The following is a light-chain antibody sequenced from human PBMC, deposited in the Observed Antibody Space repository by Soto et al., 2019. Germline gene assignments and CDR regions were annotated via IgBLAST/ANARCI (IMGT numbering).Light chain of an antibody. Sequence: DIQMTQSPSSLSASVGDRVTITCRASQDISVYFAWYQQKPGKVPKLLIYSASTLQSGVPSRFSGSGSGTDFTLTISSLQPEDVATSYCQKFNTAPLTFGQGTRLEI. CDR2: SAS. CDR3: QKFNTAPLT. J-gene: IGKJ5*01. CDR1: QDISVY. V-gene: IGKV1-27*01.